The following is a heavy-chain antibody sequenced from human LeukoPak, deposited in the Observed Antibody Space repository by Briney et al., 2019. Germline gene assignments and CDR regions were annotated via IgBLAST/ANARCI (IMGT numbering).Heavy chain of an antibody. CDR3: ASRKLGNDY. V-gene: IGHV4-28*06. CDR1: GYSISSSNW. CDR2: IYYSGRT. J-gene: IGHJ4*02. Sequence: SSETLSLTCAVSGYSISSSNWWGWIRQPPGKGLEWIGYIYYSGRTNYNPSLKSRVTMSVDTSKNQFSLKLSSVTALDTAVYYCASRKLGNDYWGQGTLVTVSS. D-gene: IGHD7-27*01.